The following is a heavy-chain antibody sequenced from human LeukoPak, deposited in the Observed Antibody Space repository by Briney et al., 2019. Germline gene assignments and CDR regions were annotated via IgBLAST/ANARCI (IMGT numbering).Heavy chain of an antibody. J-gene: IGHJ6*03. CDR3: ARAGGTTGTTHYYYMDV. D-gene: IGHD1-1*01. CDR1: GFTFDDYG. CDR2: IIWHGGST. V-gene: IGHV3-20*04. Sequence: GGSLRLSCAASGFTFDDYGMSWVRQAPGKGLEGVSGIIWHGGSTGYAASVKGRFTISRDNAKNSLYLQMNSLRAEDTADYYCARAGGTTGTTHYYYMDVWGKGTTVTVSS.